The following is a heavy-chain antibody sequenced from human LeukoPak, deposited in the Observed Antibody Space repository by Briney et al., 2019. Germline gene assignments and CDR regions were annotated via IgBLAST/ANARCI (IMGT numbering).Heavy chain of an antibody. D-gene: IGHD3-22*01. CDR1: GGSISSGGYY. CDR3: ARDRARYYDSSGYYRGSDWYFDL. V-gene: IGHV4-61*02. CDR2: IYTSGST. Sequence: SETLSLTCTVSGGSISSGGYYWSWIRQPAGKGLEWIGRIYTSGSTNYNPSLKSRVTMSVDTSKNQFSLKLSSVTAADTAVYYCARDRARYYDSSGYYRGSDWYFDLWGRGTLVTVSS. J-gene: IGHJ2*01.